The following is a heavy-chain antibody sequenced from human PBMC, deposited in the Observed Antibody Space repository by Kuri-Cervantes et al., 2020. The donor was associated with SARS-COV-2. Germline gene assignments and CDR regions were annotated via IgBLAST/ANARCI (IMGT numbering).Heavy chain of an antibody. J-gene: IGHJ4*02. CDR3: ASKTPRSSSWTRWGTRGSGGEGDY. CDR2: IWYDGSNK. D-gene: IGHD6-13*01. Sequence: GESLKISCAASGFTFSSYGMHWVRQAPGKGLEWVAVIWYDGSNKYYADSVKGRFTISRDNSKNTLYLQMNSPRAEDTAVYYCASKTPRSSSWTRWGTRGSGGEGDYWGQGTLVTVSS. V-gene: IGHV3-33*08. CDR1: GFTFSSYG.